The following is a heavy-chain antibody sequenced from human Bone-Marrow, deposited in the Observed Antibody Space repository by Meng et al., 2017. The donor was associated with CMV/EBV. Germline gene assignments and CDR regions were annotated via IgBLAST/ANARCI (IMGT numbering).Heavy chain of an antibody. CDR2: INHSGST. V-gene: IGHV4-34*01. D-gene: IGHD3-10*01. CDR1: GCSFSSYC. CDR3: ARGSRIYYGSGSFNDY. Sequence: YGCSFSSYCWSWVRQPPGKGLEWIGKINHSGSTNYNPSLKHRVTISVDTSKNQFSLKLSSVTAADTAVYYCARGSRIYYGSGSFNDYWGQGTLVTVSS. J-gene: IGHJ4*02.